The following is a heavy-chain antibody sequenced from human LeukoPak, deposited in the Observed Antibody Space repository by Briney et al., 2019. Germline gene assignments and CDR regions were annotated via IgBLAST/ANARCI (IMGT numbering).Heavy chain of an antibody. Sequence: GGSLRLSCVLSGLTFSDAWMSWVRQAPGKGLEWVARIRNDRVTDYAAPVQGRFIISRDNSKNTSYLQINSLRKEDTGMFFCTWMATFFTVDYWGQGTLVTAS. CDR2: IRNDRVT. CDR3: TWMATFFTVDY. V-gene: IGHV3-15*01. D-gene: IGHD5-24*01. CDR1: GLTFSDAW. J-gene: IGHJ4*02.